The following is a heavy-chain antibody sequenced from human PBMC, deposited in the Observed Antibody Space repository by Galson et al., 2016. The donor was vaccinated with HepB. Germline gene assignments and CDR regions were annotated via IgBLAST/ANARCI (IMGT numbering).Heavy chain of an antibody. V-gene: IGHV4-31*03. Sequence: QVQLQESGPVQVKPSQTLSLTCTVSGDLIRSGAHYWTWIRQHPGKGLEWIGYVYVSGNTYYNPSLKNRLSLSVDTSKNQLSLNLSSVTAADTAIYYCARDYPGSHYFDYWGQGILVTVS. CDR1: GDLIRSGAHY. CDR2: VYVSGNT. CDR3: ARDYPGSHYFDY. D-gene: IGHD1-14*01. J-gene: IGHJ4*02.